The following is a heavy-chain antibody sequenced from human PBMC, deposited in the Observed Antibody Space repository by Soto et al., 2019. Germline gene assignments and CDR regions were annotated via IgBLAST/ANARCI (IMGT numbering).Heavy chain of an antibody. D-gene: IGHD5-12*01. J-gene: IGHJ5*02. V-gene: IGHV4-61*08. CDR3: ARDATSGWLQFPGLRNYVQYNWFDP. CDR2: IYYSGST. CDR1: SVGCG. Sequence: SVGCGGRLIRKKTRKGLEWIGYIYYSGSTNYNPSPKSRVTISVDTSKNQFSLKLSSVTAADTAVYYCARDATSGWLQFPGLRNYVQYNWFDPWGQGTLVTVSS.